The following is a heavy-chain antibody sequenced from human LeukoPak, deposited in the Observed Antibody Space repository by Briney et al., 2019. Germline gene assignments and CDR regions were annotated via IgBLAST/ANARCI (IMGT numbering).Heavy chain of an antibody. CDR3: AKDPNPLYDFWTGYK. J-gene: IGHJ4*02. CDR2: IGGRDDRT. CDR1: GFTFTGHT. V-gene: IGHV3-23*01. Sequence: GGSLRLSCAASGFTFTGHTMSWLRQAPGKGLEWVSIIGGRDDRTYYADSVEGRFTISRENSKNILYLQMSSLRAEDTAVYYCAKDPNPLYDFWTGYKWGQGTLVTVSS. D-gene: IGHD3-3*01.